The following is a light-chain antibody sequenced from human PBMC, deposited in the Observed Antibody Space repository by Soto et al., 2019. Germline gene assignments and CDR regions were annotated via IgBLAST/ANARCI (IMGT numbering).Light chain of an antibody. V-gene: IGLV2-8*01. Sequence: QSVLTQSAASSGSPGQSVTISYTGTSSDIGGYNSVSWYQQHPGKAPKVMIYDVSKRPSGVPDRFSGSKSGNTASLTVSALQAEDEADYYCSSYTDRNNLVFGTGTKVTVL. J-gene: IGLJ1*01. CDR2: DVS. CDR3: SSYTDRNNLV. CDR1: SSDIGGYNS.